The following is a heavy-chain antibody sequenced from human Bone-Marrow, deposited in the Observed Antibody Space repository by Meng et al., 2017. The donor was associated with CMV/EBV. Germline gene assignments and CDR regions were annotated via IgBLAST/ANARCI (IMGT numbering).Heavy chain of an antibody. V-gene: IGHV3-21*01. CDR3: ARGRMRADFDC. CDR1: GFTFSNYA. Sequence: GESLKISCAASGFTFSNYAMNWVRQAPGKGLEWVSSISSSSSYIYYADSVKGRFTISRDNAKNSLYLQMNSLRAEDTAVYYCARGRMRADFDCWGQGTLVTVSS. CDR2: ISSSSSYI. J-gene: IGHJ4*02.